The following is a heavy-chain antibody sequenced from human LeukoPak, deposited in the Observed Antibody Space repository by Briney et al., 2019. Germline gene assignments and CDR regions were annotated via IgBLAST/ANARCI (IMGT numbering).Heavy chain of an antibody. CDR1: GFTFDDYA. Sequence: GGSLRLSCAASGFTFDDYAMHWVRQAPGKGLVWVSGISWNSGSIGYADSVKGRFTISRDNAKNSLYLQMSSLRAEDTALYYCAKALDDFDYYYYMDVWGKGTTVTISS. V-gene: IGHV3-9*01. D-gene: IGHD2-21*02. CDR2: ISWNSGSI. CDR3: AKALDDFDYYYYMDV. J-gene: IGHJ6*03.